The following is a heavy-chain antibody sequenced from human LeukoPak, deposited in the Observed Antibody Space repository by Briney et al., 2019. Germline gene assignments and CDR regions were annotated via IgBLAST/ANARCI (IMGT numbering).Heavy chain of an antibody. CDR3: ARVPLGNFWYFDL. CDR2: INHSGST. J-gene: IGHJ2*01. D-gene: IGHD1-7*01. CDR1: GGSFSSDTYS. Sequence: SETLSLTCAVSGGSFSSDTYSWSWIRQPPGKGLEWIGYINHSGSTCYNPSLKSRVTISVDRSKNQFSLNLNSVTAADTAVYYCARVPLGNFWYFDLWGRGTLVTVSS. V-gene: IGHV4-30-2*01.